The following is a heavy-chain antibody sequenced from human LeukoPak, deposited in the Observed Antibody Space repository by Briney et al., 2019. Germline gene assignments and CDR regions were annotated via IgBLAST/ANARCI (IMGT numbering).Heavy chain of an antibody. CDR3: ARETLYCSSTSCYMYYFDY. V-gene: IGHV4-4*07. CDR1: GGSISSYY. CDR2: IYTSGST. Sequence: PSETLSLTCTVSGGSISSYYWSWIRQPAGKGLEWIGRIYTSGSTNYNPSLESRVTMSVDTSKNQFSLKLSSVTAADTAVYYCARETLYCSSTSCYMYYFDYWGQGTLVTVSS. J-gene: IGHJ4*02. D-gene: IGHD2-2*02.